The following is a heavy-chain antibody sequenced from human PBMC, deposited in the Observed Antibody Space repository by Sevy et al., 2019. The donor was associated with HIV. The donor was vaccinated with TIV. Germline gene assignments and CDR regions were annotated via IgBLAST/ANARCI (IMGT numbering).Heavy chain of an antibody. J-gene: IGHJ5*02. CDR3: ARDREETAMSFNWFDP. D-gene: IGHD5-18*01. CDR2: ICYDGSNK. CDR1: GFTFSSYG. Sequence: GGSLRLSCAASGFTFSSYGMHWVRQTPGKGLEWVAVICYDGSNKYYGDSVKGRFTIYRDNAKNTLWLQMNSLRPEDTAVYYCARDREETAMSFNWFDPWGQGTLVTVSS. V-gene: IGHV3-33*01.